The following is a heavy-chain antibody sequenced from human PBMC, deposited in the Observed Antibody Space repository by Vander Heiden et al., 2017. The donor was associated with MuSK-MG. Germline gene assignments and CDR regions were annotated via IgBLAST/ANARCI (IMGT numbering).Heavy chain of an antibody. Sequence: QVQLQPWGAGLLKPSETLSLTCAVYGGSFSGYYWSWIRQPPGKGLEWIGEINHSGSTNYNPALKSRVTISVDTSKNQFSLKLSSVTAADTAVYYCARVSVPRPNFDYWGQGTLVTLSS. CDR1: GGSFSGYY. CDR3: ARVSVPRPNFDY. V-gene: IGHV4-34*01. D-gene: IGHD6-25*01. J-gene: IGHJ4*02. CDR2: INHSGST.